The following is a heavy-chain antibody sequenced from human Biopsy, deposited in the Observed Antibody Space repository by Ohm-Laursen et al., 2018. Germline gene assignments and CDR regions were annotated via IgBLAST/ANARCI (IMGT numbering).Heavy chain of an antibody. D-gene: IGHD2-2*01. CDR2: PPPYNGDT. Sequence: SVKVSCKASGYTFTNYGISWVRQAPGQGLPPPPPPPPYNGDTDYAQKLQGRVTMTTDTSTSTAYMDLRSLRSDDTAVYYCARDRPSVPTYAVFWGQGSLVTVSS. J-gene: IGHJ4*02. V-gene: IGHV1-18*01. CDR3: ARDRPSVPTYAVF. CDR1: GYTFTNYG.